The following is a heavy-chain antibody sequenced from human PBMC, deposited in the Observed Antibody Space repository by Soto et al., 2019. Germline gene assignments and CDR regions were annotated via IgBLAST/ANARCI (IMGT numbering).Heavy chain of an antibody. CDR1: GGSISSYY. D-gene: IGHD3-10*01. CDR2: IYYSGST. Sequence: SETLSLTCTVSGGSISSYYWSWIRQPPGKGLEWIGYIYYSGSTNYNPSLKSRVTISVDTSKNQFSLKLSSVTAADTAVYYCAADHGSGGYWFEPWGQGTLVTVS. CDR3: AADHGSGGYWFEP. V-gene: IGHV4-59*01. J-gene: IGHJ5*02.